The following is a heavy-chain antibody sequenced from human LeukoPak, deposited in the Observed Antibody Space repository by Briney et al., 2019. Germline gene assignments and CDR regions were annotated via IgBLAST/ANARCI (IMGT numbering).Heavy chain of an antibody. V-gene: IGHV3-23*01. J-gene: IGHJ4*02. Sequence: GGSLRLSCAASGFPFSSYAMSWVRQAPGKGLEWISTISGSDYSTYYADSVKGRFTISRDNAKNSLYLQMNSLRAEDTAVYYCAVTTWDYWGQGTLVTVSS. CDR3: AVTTWDY. CDR2: ISGSDYST. D-gene: IGHD4-17*01. CDR1: GFPFSSYA.